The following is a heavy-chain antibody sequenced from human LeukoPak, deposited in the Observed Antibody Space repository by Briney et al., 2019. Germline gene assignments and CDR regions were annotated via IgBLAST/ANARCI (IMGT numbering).Heavy chain of an antibody. CDR1: GFTFNRYG. CDR3: ARDVRIVYYDRSPDY. J-gene: IGHJ4*02. CDR2: IGHDGSYK. D-gene: IGHD3-22*01. V-gene: IGHV3-30*02. Sequence: PGGSLRLSCAASGFTFNRYGMHWVRPAPGKGLEWVAYIGHDGSYKYYADSVKGRFTISRDSSKNTLYLQMNSLRAEDTAVYYCARDVRIVYYDRSPDYWGQGTLVTVSS.